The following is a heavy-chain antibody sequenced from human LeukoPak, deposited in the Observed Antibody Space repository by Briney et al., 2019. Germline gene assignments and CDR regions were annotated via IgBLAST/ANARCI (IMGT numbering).Heavy chain of an antibody. CDR1: AGSISGHS. J-gene: IGHJ5*02. CDR2: IYYSGST. CDR3: ARGRLDSMVRGVIAFDP. V-gene: IGHV4-59*11. Sequence: TSSETLSLTCTVSAGSISGHSWNWIRQPPGKGLEWIGDIYYSGSTRYNPSLESRVTISLDTSKNQFSLSLSSVTAADTAVYYCARGRLDSMVRGVIAFDPWGQGTLVTVSS. D-gene: IGHD3-10*01.